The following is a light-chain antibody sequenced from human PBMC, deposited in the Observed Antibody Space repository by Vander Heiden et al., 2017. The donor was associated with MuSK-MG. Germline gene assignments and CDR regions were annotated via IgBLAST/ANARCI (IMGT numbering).Light chain of an antibody. Sequence: EIVLTQSPATLSFSPGERATLSCRTSQGLNSYLAWYQQKPGQAPRLLIYDASHRAIGVKARFSGSGDGTDFDLTISSRDLEDFEVYYCQQRYNWHPCFTFGHGTKVDIK. CDR2: DAS. CDR1: QGLNSY. V-gene: IGKV3D-11*01. J-gene: IGKJ3*01. CDR3: QQRYNWHPCFT.